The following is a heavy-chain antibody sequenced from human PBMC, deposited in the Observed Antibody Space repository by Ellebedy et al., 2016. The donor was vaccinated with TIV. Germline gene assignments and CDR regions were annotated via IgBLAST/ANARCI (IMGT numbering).Heavy chain of an antibody. V-gene: IGHV4-59*13. CDR2: IYYSGST. CDR1: GGSFSGYY. CDR3: ARAEVVRDGPALFDY. J-gene: IGHJ4*02. Sequence: SEPLSLTXAVYGGSFSGYYWSWIRQPPGKGLEWIGYIYYSGSTNYNPSLKSRVTISVDTSKNQFSLKLSSVTAEDTAVYYCARAEVVRDGPALFDYWGQGTLVTVSS. D-gene: IGHD5-24*01.